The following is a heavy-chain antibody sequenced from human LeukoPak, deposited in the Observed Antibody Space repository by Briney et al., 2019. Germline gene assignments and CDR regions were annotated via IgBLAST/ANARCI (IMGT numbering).Heavy chain of an antibody. J-gene: IGHJ3*02. V-gene: IGHV4-39*07. CDR1: GGSLSSSSYY. CDR2: IYYRGST. CDR3: ARPGNYYDSSDAFDI. D-gene: IGHD3-22*01. Sequence: SETLSLTCTVSGGSLSSSSYYWGWIRQPPGRGLEWLGSIYYRGSTYYNPSLKSRVTISVNTSKNQFSLKLSSVTAADTAVYYCARPGNYYDSSDAFDIWGQGTMVTVSS.